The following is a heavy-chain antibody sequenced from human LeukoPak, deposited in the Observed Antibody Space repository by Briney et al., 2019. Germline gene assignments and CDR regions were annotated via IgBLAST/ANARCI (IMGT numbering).Heavy chain of an antibody. CDR2: INPNSGGT. D-gene: IGHD5-18*01. J-gene: IGHJ4*02. Sequence: GASVKVSCKASGYTFTGYYMHWVRQAPGQGLEWMGWINPNSGGTNYAQKFQGRVTMTRDTSISTAYMELSRLRSDDTAVYYCARASRYSYGLFDYWGQGTLVTVSS. CDR3: ARASRYSYGLFDY. V-gene: IGHV1-2*02. CDR1: GYTFTGYY.